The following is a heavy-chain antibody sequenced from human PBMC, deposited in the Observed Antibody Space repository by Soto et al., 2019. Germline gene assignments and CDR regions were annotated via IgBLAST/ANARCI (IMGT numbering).Heavy chain of an antibody. V-gene: IGHV4-39*01. J-gene: IGHJ6*02. CDR2: IYYSGST. CDR3: ARTRDYYGSGSYYIHYGMDV. D-gene: IGHD3-10*01. CDR1: GGSISSSSYY. Sequence: PSETLSLTCTVSGGSISSSSYYWGWIRQPPGKGLEWIGSIYYSGSTYYNPSLKSRVTISVDTSKNQFSLKLSSVTAADTAVYYCARTRDYYGSGSYYIHYGMDVWGQGTTVTVSS.